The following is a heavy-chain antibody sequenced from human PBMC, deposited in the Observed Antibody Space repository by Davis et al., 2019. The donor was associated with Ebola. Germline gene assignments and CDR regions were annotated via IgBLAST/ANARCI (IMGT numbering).Heavy chain of an antibody. CDR2: VHSSGST. D-gene: IGHD2-2*01. CDR3: ARGFAVVANYFDY. Sequence: SETLSLTCTVSGGSISNYYWSWIRQPPGKGLEWLGYVHSSGSTKYNPSLKSRVTISVDTSKNQFSLKLSSVTAADTAVYYCARGFAVVANYFDYWGQGTLVTVSS. CDR1: GGSISNYY. V-gene: IGHV4-59*01. J-gene: IGHJ4*02.